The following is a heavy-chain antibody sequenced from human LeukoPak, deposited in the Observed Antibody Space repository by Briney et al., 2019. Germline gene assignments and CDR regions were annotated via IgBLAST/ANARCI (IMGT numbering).Heavy chain of an antibody. J-gene: IGHJ1*01. CDR1: GFTFSSYS. D-gene: IGHD2-2*01. CDR3: ARVGCSSTSCPKYFQH. V-gene: IGHV3-21*01. CDR2: ISSSSSYI. Sequence: PGGSLRLSCAASGFTFSSYSMNWVRQAPGKGLEWVSSISSSSSYIYYAASVKGRFTISRDNAKNSLYLQMNSLRAEDMAVYYCARVGCSSTSCPKYFQHWGQGTLVTVSS.